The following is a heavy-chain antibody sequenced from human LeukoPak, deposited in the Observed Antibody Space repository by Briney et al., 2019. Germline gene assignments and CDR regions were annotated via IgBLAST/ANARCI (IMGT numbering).Heavy chain of an antibody. CDR1: GGTFSSYA. J-gene: IGHJ4*02. D-gene: IGHD3-9*01. CDR2: IIPILGIA. CDR3: ARDIDSYFDY. Sequence: GASVKVSCKASGGTFSSYAISWVRQAPGQGLEWMGRIIPILGIANYAQKFQGRVTITADKSTSTAYMELSSLRSEDTAVYYCARDIDSYFDYWSQGTLVTVPS. V-gene: IGHV1-69*04.